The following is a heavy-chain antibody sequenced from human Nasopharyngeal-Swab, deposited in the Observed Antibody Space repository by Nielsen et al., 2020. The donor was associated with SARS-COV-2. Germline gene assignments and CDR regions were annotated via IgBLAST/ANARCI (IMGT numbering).Heavy chain of an antibody. Sequence: SLKISCAASGFTFDDYAMHWVRQAPGKGLEWVSGISWNSGSIGYADSVKGRFTISRDNAKNSLYLQMNSLRAEDTALYYCAKDHDYYYGMDVWGQGTTVTVSS. CDR3: AKDHDYYYGMDV. CDR2: ISWNSGSI. CDR1: GFTFDDYA. J-gene: IGHJ6*02. V-gene: IGHV3-9*01.